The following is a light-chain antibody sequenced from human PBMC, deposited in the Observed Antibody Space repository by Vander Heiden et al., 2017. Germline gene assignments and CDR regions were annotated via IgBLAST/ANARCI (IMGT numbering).Light chain of an antibody. V-gene: IGLV1-40*01. CDR3: QSEDSSRSGWV. J-gene: IGLJ3*02. Sequence: QSVLPQTPSVSGAPGQLVTISCTGSSSNIGAGDDVHWYQQLPETAPNLLIYGYSNRHSGVPDRCSGSKSGTSASLAITGLQAEDEADYYWQSEDSSRSGWVFGGGTKLTVL. CDR1: SSNIGAGDD. CDR2: GYS.